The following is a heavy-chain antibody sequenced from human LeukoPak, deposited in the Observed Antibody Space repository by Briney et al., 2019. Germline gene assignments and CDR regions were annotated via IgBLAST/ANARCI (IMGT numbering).Heavy chain of an antibody. CDR2: INHNSGGT. Sequence: ASVTVSCKASGDTFTGYYMHWVRQAPGQGLEWMGWINHNSGGTNYAQKFQGGVTITRETTNRTAYMEMRRLRGDDAGGYEWARFGRRDGYSTFDYWGQGTLVTVSS. CDR3: ARFGRRDGYSTFDY. D-gene: IGHD5-24*01. J-gene: IGHJ4*02. V-gene: IGHV1-2*02. CDR1: GDTFTGYY.